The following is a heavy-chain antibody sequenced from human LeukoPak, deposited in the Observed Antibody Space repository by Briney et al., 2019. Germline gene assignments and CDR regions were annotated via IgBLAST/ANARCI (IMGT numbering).Heavy chain of an antibody. CDR2: IYTSGST. CDR3: ARDVTDAFDI. D-gene: IGHD2-21*02. Sequence: SETLSLTCAVSGGSISSGGYSWSWIRQPAGKGLEWIGRIYTSGSTNYNPSLKSRVTMSVDTSKNQFSLKLSSVTAADTAVYYCARDVTDAFDIWGQGTMVTVSS. J-gene: IGHJ3*02. V-gene: IGHV4-61*02. CDR1: GGSISSGGYS.